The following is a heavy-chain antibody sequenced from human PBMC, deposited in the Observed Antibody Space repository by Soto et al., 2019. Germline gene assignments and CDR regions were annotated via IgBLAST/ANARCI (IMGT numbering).Heavy chain of an antibody. CDR3: AKDAPDYDFWSGYRTFDP. J-gene: IGHJ5*02. Sequence: HPGGSLRLSCAASGFTFSSYGMHWVRQAPGKGLEWVAVISYDGSNKYYADSVKGRFTISRDNSKNTLYLQMNSLRAEDTAVYYCAKDAPDYDFWSGYRTFDPWGQGTLVTVSS. CDR1: GFTFSSYG. CDR2: ISYDGSNK. D-gene: IGHD3-3*01. V-gene: IGHV3-30*18.